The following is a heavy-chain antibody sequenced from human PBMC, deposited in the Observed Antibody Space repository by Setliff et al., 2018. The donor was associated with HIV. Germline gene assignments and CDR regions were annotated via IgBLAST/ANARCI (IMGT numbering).Heavy chain of an antibody. V-gene: IGHV1-69*13. CDR2: ITPVIGTA. D-gene: IGHD6-6*01. Sequence: RASVKVSCKAFGGTFSSHAISWARQAPGQRLEWMGGITPVIGTANYAQQFQGRLTITADEVTRTASMELSSLRSEDTAVYYCARGTLIATRPYYFDYWGQGTLVTVSS. CDR1: GGTFSSHA. J-gene: IGHJ4*02. CDR3: ARGTLIATRPYYFDY.